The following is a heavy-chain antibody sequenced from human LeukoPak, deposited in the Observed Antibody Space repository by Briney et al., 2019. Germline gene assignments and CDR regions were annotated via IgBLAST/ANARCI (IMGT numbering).Heavy chain of an antibody. J-gene: IGHJ5*02. V-gene: IGHV1-46*01. CDR1: GYTFTSYY. CDR2: INPSGGST. D-gene: IGHD5-18*01. Sequence: GASVKVSCKASGYTFTSYYMHWVRQAPAQGLEWMGIINPSGGSTSYAQKFQGRVTMTRDTSTSKVYMELSSLRSEETAVYYCARDRSYGYAAHSRPNWFDPWGQGTLVTVSS. CDR3: ARDRSYGYAAHSRPNWFDP.